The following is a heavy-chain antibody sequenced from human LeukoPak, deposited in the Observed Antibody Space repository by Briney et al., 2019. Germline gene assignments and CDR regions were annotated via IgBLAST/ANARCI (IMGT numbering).Heavy chain of an antibody. D-gene: IGHD5-12*01. CDR3: TGAYIVATMFDP. Sequence: PSGTLSLTCTVSDGSISSSSYYWGWIRQPPGKGLEWIGSIYYSGSTYYNPSLKSRVTISVDTSKNQFSLKLSSVTAADTAVYYCTGAYIVATMFDPWGQGTLVTVSS. V-gene: IGHV4-39*01. J-gene: IGHJ5*02. CDR2: IYYSGST. CDR1: DGSISSSSYY.